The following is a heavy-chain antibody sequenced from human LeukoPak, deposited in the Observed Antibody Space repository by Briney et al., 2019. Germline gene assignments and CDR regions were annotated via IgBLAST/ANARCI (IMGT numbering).Heavy chain of an antibody. V-gene: IGHV1-69*13. CDR2: IIPIFATT. J-gene: IGHJ3*02. CDR3: ASGTVASMDI. D-gene: IGHD5-12*01. Sequence: SVKDSCKASGGTFNSYTINWVRQAPGQGREWMGGIIPIFATTNYAQKFQGRVTITADESASTAYMELSSLSSEDTAVYYCASGTVASMDIWGQGTMVTVSS. CDR1: GGTFNSYT.